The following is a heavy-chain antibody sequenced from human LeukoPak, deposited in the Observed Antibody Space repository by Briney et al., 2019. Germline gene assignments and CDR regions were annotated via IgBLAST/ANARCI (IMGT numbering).Heavy chain of an antibody. V-gene: IGHV3-23*01. CDR1: GFTFSSYA. CDR2: ISGSGGST. J-gene: IGHJ4*02. Sequence: PGGPLRLSCAASGFTFSSYAMSWVRQAPGKGLEWVSAISGSGGSTYYADSVKGRFTISRDNSKNTLYLQMNSLRPEDTAVYYCARNVLRCLEWSSGEHYWAQGTLVTVSS. D-gene: IGHD3-3*01. CDR3: ARNVLRCLEWSSGEHY.